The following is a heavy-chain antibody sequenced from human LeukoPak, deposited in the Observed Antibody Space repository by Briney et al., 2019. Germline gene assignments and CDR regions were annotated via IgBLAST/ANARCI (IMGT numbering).Heavy chain of an antibody. CDR3: ARDRPPGSGSYYVNYYYYMDV. D-gene: IGHD1-26*01. Sequence: SETLSLTCTVSGGSISSYYWSWIRQPAGKGLEWIGRIYTSGSTNYNPSLKSRVTISVDTSKNQFSLKLSSVTAADTAVYYCARDRPPGSGSYYVNYYYYMDVWGKGTTVTVSS. J-gene: IGHJ6*03. CDR2: IYTSGST. V-gene: IGHV4-4*07. CDR1: GGSISSYY.